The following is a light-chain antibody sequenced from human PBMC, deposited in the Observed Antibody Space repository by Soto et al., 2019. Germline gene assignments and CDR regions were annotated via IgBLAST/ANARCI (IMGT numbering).Light chain of an antibody. CDR1: QGLSSY. V-gene: IGKV1-9*01. J-gene: IGKJ4*01. Sequence: IQLTQSPSSLSASVGDRVTITCRASQGLSSYLAWYQQKPGKAPKLLIYAASTLQSGVPSRFSDSGSETDFTLTISSLQAEDFATYYCQQVNSYPLTFGGGTKVEI. CDR2: AAS. CDR3: QQVNSYPLT.